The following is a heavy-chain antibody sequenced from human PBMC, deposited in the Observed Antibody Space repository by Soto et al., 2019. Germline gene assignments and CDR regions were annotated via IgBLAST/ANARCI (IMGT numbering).Heavy chain of an antibody. Sequence: QLQLQESGPGLVKPSETLSLTCTVSGGSISSSSYYWGWIRQPPGKGLEWIGSIYYSGSTYYNPFLKSRVXXXXXXXXXXXXXXXXSVTAADTAVYYCARHANWNDFFDYWGQGTLVTVSS. J-gene: IGHJ4*02. CDR1: GGSISSSSYY. D-gene: IGHD1-1*01. CDR2: IYYSGST. CDR3: ARHANWNDFFDY. V-gene: IGHV4-39*01.